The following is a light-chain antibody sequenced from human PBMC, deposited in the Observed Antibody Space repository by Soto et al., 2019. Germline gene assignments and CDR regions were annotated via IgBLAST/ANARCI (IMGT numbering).Light chain of an antibody. J-gene: IGKJ5*01. CDR3: QQSLSNLIT. CDR2: AAS. CDR1: QSISSY. V-gene: IGKV1-39*01. Sequence: DIQMTQSPSPLSASVGDRVTITCRASQSISSYLNWYQQKPGKAPTLLIYAASSLQSGVPSRFSGGGSRTDFTLTISSLQPEDFATYYCQQSLSNLITFGQGTRLEIK.